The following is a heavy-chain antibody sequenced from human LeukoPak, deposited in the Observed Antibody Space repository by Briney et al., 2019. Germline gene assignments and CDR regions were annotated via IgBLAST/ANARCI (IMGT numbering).Heavy chain of an antibody. Sequence: PGGSLRLSCAASGFTFDDYAMHWVRQAPGKGLEWVSGISWNSGSIGYADSVKGRFTISRDNAKNSLYLQMNSLRVDDTGIYYCAKGFVEPRPHYFDYWGQGTLVTVSS. CDR1: GFTFDDYA. V-gene: IGHV3-9*01. CDR3: AKGFVEPRPHYFDY. J-gene: IGHJ4*02. D-gene: IGHD6-6*01. CDR2: ISWNSGSI.